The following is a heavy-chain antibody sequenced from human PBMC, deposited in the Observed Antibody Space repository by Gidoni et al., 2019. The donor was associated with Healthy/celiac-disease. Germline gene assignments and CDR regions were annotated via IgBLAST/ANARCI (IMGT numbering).Heavy chain of an antibody. CDR3: ARGEVMDAFDI. J-gene: IGHJ3*02. V-gene: IGHV4-38-2*01. CDR1: SYSISSGFY. D-gene: IGHD2-8*01. Sequence: QVQLQESGPGLVKPSETLSLTCAVSSYSISSGFYWGWIRQPPGKGLEWIGSIYHSGSPYYNPSLKSRVTISVDTSKNQFSLNLSSVTAADTAVYYCARGEVMDAFDIWGQGTMVTVSS. CDR2: IYHSGSP.